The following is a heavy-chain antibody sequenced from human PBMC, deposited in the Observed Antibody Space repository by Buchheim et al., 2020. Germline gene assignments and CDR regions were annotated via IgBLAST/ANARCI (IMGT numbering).Heavy chain of an antibody. CDR3: ARRYYDYVWGSYRFDY. CDR1: GGSISSYY. J-gene: IGHJ4*02. D-gene: IGHD3-16*02. V-gene: IGHV4-59*08. Sequence: QVQLQESGPGLVKPSETLSLTCTVSGGSISSYYWSWIRQPPGKGLEWIGYIYYSGSTNYNPSLKSRVTISVDPSKNQFSLKLSSVTAADTAVYYCARRYYDYVWGSYRFDYWGQGTL. CDR2: IYYSGST.